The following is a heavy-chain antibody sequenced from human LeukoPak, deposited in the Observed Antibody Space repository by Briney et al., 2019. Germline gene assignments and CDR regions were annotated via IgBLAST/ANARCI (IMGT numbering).Heavy chain of an antibody. CDR3: ARDGYYYDGSFEY. CDR1: GYSISSGYF. CDR2: ISHSGSS. Sequence: SETLSLTCAVSGYSISSGYFWAWIRQPPGKGLEWIGSISHSGSSYSKPSLRSRVIISVDTSNNQFSLKLTSVTAADTATYYCARDGYYYDGSFEYWGQGIRVAVSS. D-gene: IGHD3-22*01. V-gene: IGHV4-38-2*02. J-gene: IGHJ4*02.